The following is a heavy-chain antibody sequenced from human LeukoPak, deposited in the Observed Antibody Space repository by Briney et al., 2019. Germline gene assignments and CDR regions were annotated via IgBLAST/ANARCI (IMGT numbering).Heavy chain of an antibody. J-gene: IGHJ2*01. CDR1: GFTFSSYS. V-gene: IGHV3-66*01. Sequence: GGSLRLSCAASGFTFSSYSMNWVRQAPGKGLEWVSIIYSGDDTHYADSVKGRFSISRDNSKNTLYLQMSSLRAEDTAVYYCARRRQLGIHWHFDLWGRGTLVTVSS. CDR2: IYSGDDT. CDR3: ARRRQLGIHWHFDL. D-gene: IGHD7-27*01.